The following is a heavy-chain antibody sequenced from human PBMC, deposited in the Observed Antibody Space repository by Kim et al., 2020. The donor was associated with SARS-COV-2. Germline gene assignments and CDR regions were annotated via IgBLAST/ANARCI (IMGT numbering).Heavy chain of an antibody. J-gene: IGHJ6*02. V-gene: IGHV3-48*03. CDR1: GFTFSSYE. D-gene: IGHD6-19*01. Sequence: GGSLRLSCAASGFTFSSYEMNWVRQAPGKGLEWVSYISSSGSTIYYADSVKGRFTISRDNAKNSLYLQMNSLRAEDTAVYYCARSTQQWLVRLYYYYGMDVWGQGTTVTVSS. CDR2: ISSSGSTI. CDR3: ARSTQQWLVRLYYYYGMDV.